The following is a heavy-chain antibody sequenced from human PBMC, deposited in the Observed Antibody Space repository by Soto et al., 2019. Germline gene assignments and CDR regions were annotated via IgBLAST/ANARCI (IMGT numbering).Heavy chain of an antibody. Sequence: QITLKESGPTLVKPTQTRTLTCTFSGFSLSTSGGGVGWIRQPPVKALEWLALIYWDDDKRYSPSLKSRLTITKDTSKNQVVLTMTNMDPVDTATYYCAHRLAATGLFDYWGQGTLVTVSS. CDR3: AHRLAATGLFDY. CDR2: IYWDDDK. J-gene: IGHJ4*02. V-gene: IGHV2-5*02. CDR1: GFSLSTSGGG. D-gene: IGHD6-13*01.